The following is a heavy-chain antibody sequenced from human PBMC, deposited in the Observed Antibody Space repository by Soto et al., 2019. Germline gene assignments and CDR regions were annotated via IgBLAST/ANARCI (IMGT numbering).Heavy chain of an antibody. V-gene: IGHV1-69*01. J-gene: IGHJ4*02. CDR2: SIPFFGTA. CDR1: GGTFRNYA. Sequence: QVQLVQSGAEVKKPGSSVKLSCKTSGGTFRNYAINWVRQAPGQGLEWMGGSIPFFGTANYAQTFQGRFTITADESTSTAYMELSSLRSEDTAVYYCAIPLPKQQLVRGAFDHWGQGPLVTVAS. CDR3: AIPLPKQQLVRGAFDH. D-gene: IGHD6-13*01.